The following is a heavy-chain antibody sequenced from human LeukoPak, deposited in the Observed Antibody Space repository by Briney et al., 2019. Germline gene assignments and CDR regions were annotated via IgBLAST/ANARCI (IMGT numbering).Heavy chain of an antibody. CDR1: GDSIDSSYY. CDR3: ARQRTVVVVNAIHWFDP. CDR2: IYYSGST. Sequence: SETLSLTCTVSGDSIDSSYYWGWIRQPPGKGLEWIGSIYYSGSTYFNPSLKSRVTISVDTSKNQFSLKLTSVTAADTALYYCARQRTVVVVNAIHWFDPWGLGTLVTVSS. J-gene: IGHJ5*02. V-gene: IGHV4-39*01. D-gene: IGHD2-8*02.